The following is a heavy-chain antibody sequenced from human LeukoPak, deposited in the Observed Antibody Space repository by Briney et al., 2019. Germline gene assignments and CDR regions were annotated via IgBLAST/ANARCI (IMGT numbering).Heavy chain of an antibody. Sequence: PSETLSLTCIVSGDSIRSYYWNWIRQAPGKALEWIGHIHNNGDSAYNFSLKSRVTISMDTSKNQFSLELSSVTAADTAVYYCGRWGYFDSGNYFVVDYWGQGTVVTVSS. CDR2: IHNNGDS. CDR1: GDSIRSYY. D-gene: IGHD3-22*01. V-gene: IGHV4-59*01. J-gene: IGHJ4*02. CDR3: GRWGYFDSGNYFVVDY.